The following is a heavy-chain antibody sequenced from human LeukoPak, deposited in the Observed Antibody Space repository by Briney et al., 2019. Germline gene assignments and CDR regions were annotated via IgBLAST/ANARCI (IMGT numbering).Heavy chain of an antibody. CDR1: GFTFSAYW. V-gene: IGHV3-74*01. CDR2: ISNDGRNI. CDR3: EWGSVFDY. Sequence: PGGSLRLSCAASGFTFSAYWMHWVRRDPGKGLVWVSRISNDGRNINYADSVKGRFTISRDNAKNTLYLQMNSLRAEDTARDNLEWGSVFDYWGQGALVTVSS. J-gene: IGHJ4*02. D-gene: IGHD3-16*01.